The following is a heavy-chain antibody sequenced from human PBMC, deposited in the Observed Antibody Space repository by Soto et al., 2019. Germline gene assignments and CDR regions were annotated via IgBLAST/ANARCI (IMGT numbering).Heavy chain of an antibody. CDR2: FDPEDGET. J-gene: IGHJ5*02. CDR3: ATIRVRIFPYDSSGYYYFP. Sequence: ASVKVSCKVSGYTLTELSMHWVRQAPGKGLEWMGGFDPEDGETIYAQKFQGRVTMTEDTSTDTAYMELSSLRSEDTAVYYCATIRVRIFPYDSSGYYYFPWGQGTLVTVSS. CDR1: GYTLTELS. V-gene: IGHV1-24*01. D-gene: IGHD3-22*01.